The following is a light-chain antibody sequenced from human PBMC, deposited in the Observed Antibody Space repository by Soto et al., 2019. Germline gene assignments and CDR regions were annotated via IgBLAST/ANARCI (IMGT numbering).Light chain of an antibody. CDR3: ETWDFNTRV. V-gene: IGLV4-60*02. CDR2: LEGSGSY. CDR1: SGHSSYI. Sequence: QPVLTQSSSASASLGSSVKLTCTLSSGHSSYIIAWHQQQPRKAPRYLMKLEGSGSYNKGSEVPDRFSGSSSGADRYLTISNLQFEDEADYYCETWDFNTRVFGGGTKLTVL. J-gene: IGLJ3*02.